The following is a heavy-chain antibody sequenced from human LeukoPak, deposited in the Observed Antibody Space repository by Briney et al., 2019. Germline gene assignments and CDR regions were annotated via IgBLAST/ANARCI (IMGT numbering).Heavy chain of an antibody. Sequence: PSETLSLTCTVSGGSLRSSNYYWGWIRQPPGKGLEWIGSIYYSGSTYYNPSLKSRVTISVDTSKNEFSLKLSSVTAADTAVYYCARLWADDSSGYYLGGYFQHWGQGTLVTVSS. J-gene: IGHJ1*01. D-gene: IGHD3-22*01. CDR3: ARLWADDSSGYYLGGYFQH. V-gene: IGHV4-39*01. CDR1: GGSLRSSNYY. CDR2: IYYSGST.